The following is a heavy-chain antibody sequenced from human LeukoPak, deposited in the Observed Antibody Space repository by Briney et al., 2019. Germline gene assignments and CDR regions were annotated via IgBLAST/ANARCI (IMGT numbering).Heavy chain of an antibody. J-gene: IGHJ4*02. CDR2: ISSSSSYI. Sequence: GGSLRLSCAASGFTFSSYSMNWVRQAPGKGLEWVSSISSSSSYIYYADSVKGRFTISRDNAKNSLYLQMNSLRAEDTAVYYCARDLRRGHYYFDYWGQGTLVTVSS. CDR3: ARDLRRGHYYFDY. CDR1: GFTFSSYS. V-gene: IGHV3-21*01. D-gene: IGHD3-9*01.